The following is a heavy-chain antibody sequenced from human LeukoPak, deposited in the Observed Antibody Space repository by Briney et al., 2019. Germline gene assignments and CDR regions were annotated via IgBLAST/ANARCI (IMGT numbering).Heavy chain of an antibody. CDR1: GGPLSRYY. Sequence: SDTVSLTCTLSGGPLSRYYGRCIPHPPGRALVEIGYIHYTGSTNYNPSLRSRVTISVDTSKTQFSLKLSSVTAADTALYFCARVQNYYDSSFRWGRGILVTVSS. CDR3: ARVQNYYDSSFR. D-gene: IGHD3-22*01. J-gene: IGHJ4*02. CDR2: IHYTGST. V-gene: IGHV4-59*07.